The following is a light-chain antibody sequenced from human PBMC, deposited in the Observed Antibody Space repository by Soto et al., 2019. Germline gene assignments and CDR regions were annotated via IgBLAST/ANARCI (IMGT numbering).Light chain of an antibody. V-gene: IGKV1-5*03. CDR3: QHGYVAPYS. CDR1: QSIGRW. J-gene: IGKJ2*03. Sequence: DIQMTQSPSTLSASVGDTVTVTCRASQSIGRWLAWYQQKPGKAPKLLIYKASTLKSGVPSRFTGSGSETDFTLTIRSLQPEDFATYYCQHGYVAPYSFGQGTKVDIK. CDR2: KAS.